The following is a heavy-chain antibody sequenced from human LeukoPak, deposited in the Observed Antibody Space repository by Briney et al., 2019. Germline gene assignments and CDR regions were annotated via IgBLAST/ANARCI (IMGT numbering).Heavy chain of an antibody. CDR1: GFTFSSYS. CDR2: ISSSSSTI. D-gene: IGHD5-18*01. V-gene: IGHV3-48*02. CDR3: ARAPYSYGFSHLDY. J-gene: IGHJ4*02. Sequence: GGSLRLSCAASGFTFSSYSMNWVRQAPGKGLEWVSYISSSSSTIYYADSVKGRFTISRDNAKNSLYLQMNSLRDEDTAVYYCARAPYSYGFSHLDYWGQGTLVTVSS.